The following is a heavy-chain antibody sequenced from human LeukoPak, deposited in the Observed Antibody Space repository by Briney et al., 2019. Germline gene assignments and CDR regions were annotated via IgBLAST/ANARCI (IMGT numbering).Heavy chain of an antibody. CDR2: IIPIFGTA. D-gene: IGHD6-19*01. CDR3: ARDGGIAVAFDY. Sequence: SVKVSCKASGGTFSCYAISWVRQAPGQGLEWMGGIIPIFGTANYAQKFQGRVTITADESTSTAYMELSSLRSEDTAVYYCARDGGIAVAFDYWGQGTLVTVSS. V-gene: IGHV1-69*01. CDR1: GGTFSCYA. J-gene: IGHJ4*02.